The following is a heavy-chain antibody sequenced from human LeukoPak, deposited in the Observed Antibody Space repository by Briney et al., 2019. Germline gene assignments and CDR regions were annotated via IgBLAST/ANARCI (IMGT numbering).Heavy chain of an antibody. J-gene: IGHJ6*03. CDR2: VYHNGET. V-gene: IGHV4-38-2*02. Sequence: SETLSLTCTVSGYSISTNYYWAWIRQSPGTGLEWIGSVYHNGETYYNPSLKSRVIISVDTSKNEFSLRLTSVTAADTAVYYCARGPNSDNYYYYYYMDVWGKGTTVTVSS. CDR3: ARGPNSDNYYYYYYMDV. D-gene: IGHD3-9*01. CDR1: GYSISTNYY.